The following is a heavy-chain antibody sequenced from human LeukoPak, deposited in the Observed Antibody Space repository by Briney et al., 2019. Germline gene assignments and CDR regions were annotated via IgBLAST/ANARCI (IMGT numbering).Heavy chain of an antibody. CDR1: GGSICSYY. CDR3: ARGNSISWYYFDY. J-gene: IGHJ4*02. Sequence: SETLSLTCTVSGGSICSYYWSWIRQPPGKGLEWIGYIYYSGSTNYNPSLKSRVTISVDTSKNQFSLKLSSVTAADTAVYYCARGNSISWYYFDYWGQGTLVTVSS. CDR2: IYYSGST. D-gene: IGHD6-13*01. V-gene: IGHV4-59*01.